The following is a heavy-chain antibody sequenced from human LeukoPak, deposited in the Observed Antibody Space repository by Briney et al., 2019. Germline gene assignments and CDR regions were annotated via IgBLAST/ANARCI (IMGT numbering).Heavy chain of an antibody. CDR3: FGQGHITYYFDY. V-gene: IGHV3-48*04. Sequence: PGGSLRLSCAASGFTFSSYSMNWVRQAPGKGLEWISYISGSSSSIYYADSVRGRFTISRDNAKNALYLQMNSLRAEDTAVYYCFGQGHITYYFDYWGPGTLVTVSS. D-gene: IGHD2-21*01. CDR2: ISGSSSSI. CDR1: GFTFSSYS. J-gene: IGHJ4*02.